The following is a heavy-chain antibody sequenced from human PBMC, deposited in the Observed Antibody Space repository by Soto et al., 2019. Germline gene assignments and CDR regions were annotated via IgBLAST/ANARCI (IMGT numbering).Heavy chain of an antibody. J-gene: IGHJ4*02. V-gene: IGHV3-23*01. CDR2: ISGSGGST. D-gene: IGHD3-22*01. Sequence: QPGGSLRLSCAASGFTFSSYAMSWVRQAPGKGLEWVSAISGSGGSTYYADSVKGRFTISRDNSKNTLYLQMNSLRAEDTAVYYCAKVKYYYDSSGYFHWGQGTLVTVSS. CDR1: GFTFSSYA. CDR3: AKVKYYYDSSGYFH.